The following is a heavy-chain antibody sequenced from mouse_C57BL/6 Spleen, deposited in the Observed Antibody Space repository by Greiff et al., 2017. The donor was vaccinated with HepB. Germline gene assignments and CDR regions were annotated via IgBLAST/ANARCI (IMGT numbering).Heavy chain of an antibody. Sequence: EVQGVESGGGLVQPGGSLSLSCAASGFTFTDYYMSWVRQPPGKALEWLGFIRNKANGYTTEYSASVKGRFTISRDNSQSILYLQMNALRAEDSATYYCARSSGSSYRYFDVWGTGTTVTVSS. V-gene: IGHV7-3*01. CDR3: ARSSGSSYRYFDV. D-gene: IGHD1-1*01. CDR1: GFTFTDYY. CDR2: IRNKANGYTT. J-gene: IGHJ1*03.